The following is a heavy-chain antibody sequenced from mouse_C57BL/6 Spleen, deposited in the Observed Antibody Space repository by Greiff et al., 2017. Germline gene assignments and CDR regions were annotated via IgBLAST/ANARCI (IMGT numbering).Heavy chain of an antibody. CDR2: IYPGDGET. Sequence: QVQLQQSGPALVKPGASVKISCKASGYAFSSSWMNWVKQRPGKGLEWIGRIYPGDGETNYNGKFKGKATRPADKSSSTADMQLSSLPSEDSAVYFCARGGTAQATFAYWGQGTLVTVSA. CDR1: GYAFSSSW. J-gene: IGHJ3*01. D-gene: IGHD3-2*02. V-gene: IGHV1-82*01. CDR3: ARGGTAQATFAY.